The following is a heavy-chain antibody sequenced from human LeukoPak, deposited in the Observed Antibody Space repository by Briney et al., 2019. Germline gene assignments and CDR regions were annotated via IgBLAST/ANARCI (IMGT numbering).Heavy chain of an antibody. V-gene: IGHV4-38-2*02. CDR3: ARGAAYYYGSGSYYRSYYYYYMDV. CDR2: IYHSGST. Sequence: SETLSLTCTVSGYSISSGYYWGWIRQPPGKGLEWIGSIYHSGSTYYNPSLKSRVTISVDTSKNQFSLKLSSVTAADMAVYYCARGAAYYYGSGSYYRSYYYYYMDVWGKGTTVTISS. D-gene: IGHD3-10*01. CDR1: GYSISSGYY. J-gene: IGHJ6*03.